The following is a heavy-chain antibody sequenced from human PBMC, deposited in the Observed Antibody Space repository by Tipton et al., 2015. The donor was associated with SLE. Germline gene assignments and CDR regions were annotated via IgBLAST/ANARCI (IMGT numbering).Heavy chain of an antibody. CDR1: GFTFSSYA. J-gene: IGHJ4*02. D-gene: IGHD6-19*01. Sequence: QVQLVQSGGGVVQPGRSLRLSCAASGFTFSSYAMHWVRQAPGKGLEWVAVISYDGTNKYYADSVKGRFTISRDNSKNTLYLQMNSLRAEDTGVYYCARDPDSSGWYGEFDYWGQGTLVTVSS. V-gene: IGHV3-30-3*01. CDR2: ISYDGTNK. CDR3: ARDPDSSGWYGEFDY.